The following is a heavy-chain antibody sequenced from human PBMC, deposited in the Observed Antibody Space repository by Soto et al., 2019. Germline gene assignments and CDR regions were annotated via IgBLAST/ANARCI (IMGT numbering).Heavy chain of an antibody. CDR3: ARTAAAGKYYYGMEV. Sequence: GESLKISCKGSGYSFTSYWIGWVRQMPGKGLESMGIIYPGDSDTRYSPSFQGQVTISADKSISTAYLQWSSLKASDTAMYYCARTAAAGKYYYGMEVWGQGTMVTVSS. D-gene: IGHD6-13*01. CDR1: GYSFTSYW. V-gene: IGHV5-51*01. J-gene: IGHJ6*02. CDR2: IYPGDSDT.